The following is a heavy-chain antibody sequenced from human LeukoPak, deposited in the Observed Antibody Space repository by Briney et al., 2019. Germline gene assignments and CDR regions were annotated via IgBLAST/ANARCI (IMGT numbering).Heavy chain of an antibody. V-gene: IGHV4-30-4*08. CDR2: THYSGIT. D-gene: IGHD6-13*01. CDR1: GGSISSGDYY. J-gene: IGHJ4*02. CDR3: ARARAYSSSWYYIDY. Sequence: SETLSLXCTVSGGSISSGDYYWSWIRQPPGKGLGWIGHTHYSGITYYSPSLKSRLTISVDTSKNQFSLKLSSVTAADTAVYHCARARAYSSSWYYIDYWGQGTLVTVSS.